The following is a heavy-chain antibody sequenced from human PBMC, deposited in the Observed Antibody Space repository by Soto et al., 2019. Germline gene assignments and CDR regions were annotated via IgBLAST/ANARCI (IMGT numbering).Heavy chain of an antibody. Sequence: QLQLQESGPGLVKPSETLSLTCTVSNGSISSNSHYWGWIRQPPGKGLEWIGSIYYSGSTYYNPSLRCRVAISGDMSKNRFSLRVSVVTSAYTAIYYCARHAEASGSYSPGLHWGQGTLVTVSS. D-gene: IGHD1-26*01. V-gene: IGHV4-39*01. CDR2: IYYSGST. CDR3: ARHAEASGSYSPGLH. J-gene: IGHJ4*02. CDR1: NGSISSNSHY.